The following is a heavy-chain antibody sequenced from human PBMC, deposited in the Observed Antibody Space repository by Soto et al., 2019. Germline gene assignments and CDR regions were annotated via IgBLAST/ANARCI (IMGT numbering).Heavy chain of an antibody. D-gene: IGHD2-2*01. CDR2: INPNSGGT. Sequence: ASVKVSCKASGYTFTGYYIHWVRQAPGQGLEWMGWINPNSGGTNYAQKFQGRVTMTRDTSISTAYMELSRLRSDDTAVYYCARDFSIVVVPAAYNWFDPWGQGTLVTVSS. J-gene: IGHJ5*02. V-gene: IGHV1-2*02. CDR1: GYTFTGYY. CDR3: ARDFSIVVVPAAYNWFDP.